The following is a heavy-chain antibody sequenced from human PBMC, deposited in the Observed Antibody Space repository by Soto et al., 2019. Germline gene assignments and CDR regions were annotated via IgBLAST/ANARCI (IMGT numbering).Heavy chain of an antibody. Sequence: QITLNESGPTVVRPTETLTLTCRFSGFSLTTSGVGVGWIRQSPGKAPEWLALIYWDDDKRYSASLKSRLTITKDTSKNQVRLTVSDLDPTDTATYYCAHRVLRTVFGLVTTTAIYFDFWGQGTPVAVSS. CDR2: IYWDDDK. J-gene: IGHJ4*02. V-gene: IGHV2-5*02. D-gene: IGHD3-3*01. CDR1: GFSLTTSGVG. CDR3: AHRVLRTVFGLVTTTAIYFDF.